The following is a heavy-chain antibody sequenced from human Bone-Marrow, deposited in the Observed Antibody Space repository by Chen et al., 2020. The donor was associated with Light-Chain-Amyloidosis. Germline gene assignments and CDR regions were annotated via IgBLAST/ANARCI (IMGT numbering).Heavy chain of an antibody. CDR3: ASTTFPDAFDI. Sequence: QVQLQQWGAGLLKPSETLSLTCAVYGGSFSGYYWSWIRQPPGKGLGWIGEINNSGSTNYNPSLKSRVTISVDTSKNQFSLKLSSVTAADTAVYYCASTTFPDAFDIWGQGTMVTVSS. V-gene: IGHV4-34*01. J-gene: IGHJ3*02. CDR1: GGSFSGYY. D-gene: IGHD2-21*01. CDR2: INNSGST.